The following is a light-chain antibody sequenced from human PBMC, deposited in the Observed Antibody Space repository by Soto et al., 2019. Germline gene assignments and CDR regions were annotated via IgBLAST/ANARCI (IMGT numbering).Light chain of an antibody. Sequence: ETVLTQSPGTLSLSPGERATLSCRASQSVTSDFLAWYQQKPGQAPRLLIYGASTRAAGVPDRFSDSGSGTDFTLTITRLEPEDFAVYYCQQYGRSSLMFTFGQGTKLGV. J-gene: IGKJ2*01. V-gene: IGKV3-20*01. CDR2: GAS. CDR3: QQYGRSSLMFT. CDR1: QSVTSDF.